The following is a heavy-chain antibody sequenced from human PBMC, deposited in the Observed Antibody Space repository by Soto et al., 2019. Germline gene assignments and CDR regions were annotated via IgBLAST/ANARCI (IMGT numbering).Heavy chain of an antibody. J-gene: IGHJ6*02. D-gene: IGHD2-2*01. CDR3: AKVRVVVVPAPMDV. CDR1: GFTFSGYV. CDR2: IGGSGGST. Sequence: PGGSLRLSCAASGFTFSGYVMSWVRQAPGKGLEWVSAIGGSGGSTFYADSVKGRFTISRGNAKNTLYLQMNSLRAEDTAVYYCAKVRVVVVPAPMDVWGQGTTVTVSS. V-gene: IGHV3-23*01.